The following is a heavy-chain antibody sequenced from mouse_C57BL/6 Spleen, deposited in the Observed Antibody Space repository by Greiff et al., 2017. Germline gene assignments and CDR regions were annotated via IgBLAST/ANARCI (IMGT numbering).Heavy chain of an antibody. CDR2: IYPGDGDT. J-gene: IGHJ1*03. CDR1: GYAFSSSW. Sequence: QVQLQQSGPELVKPGASVKISCKASGYAFSSSWMNWVKQRPGQGLEWIGRIYPGDGDTNYNGKFKGKATLTADKSSSTAYMQLSSLTSEDSAVCFCAREGSSYWYFDVWGTGTTVTVSS. CDR3: AREGSSYWYFDV. V-gene: IGHV1-82*01. D-gene: IGHD1-1*01.